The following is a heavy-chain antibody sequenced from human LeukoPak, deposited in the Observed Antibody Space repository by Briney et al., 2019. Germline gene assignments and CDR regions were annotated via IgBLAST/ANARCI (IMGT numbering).Heavy chain of an antibody. CDR1: GFTFSSYW. Sequence: QPGGSLRLSCAASGFTFSSYWMRWVRQAPGKGLEWVANIKQDGSEKYYVDSVKGRFTISRDNAKNSLYLQMNSLRAEDTAVYYCARDDPGLCFDYWGQGTLVTVSS. CDR3: ARDDPGLCFDY. CDR2: IKQDGSEK. J-gene: IGHJ4*02. V-gene: IGHV3-7*01.